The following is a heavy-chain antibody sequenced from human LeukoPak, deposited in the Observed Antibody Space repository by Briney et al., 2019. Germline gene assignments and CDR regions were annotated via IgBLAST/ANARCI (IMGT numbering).Heavy chain of an antibody. V-gene: IGHV3-30-3*01. J-gene: IGHJ4*02. CDR3: ARAYDSSWHNFDY. CDR1: GFTFSSYA. Sequence: GRSLRLSCSASGFTFSSYAMHWVRQAPGKGLEWVAVISYDESQKWYADSVKGRFTISRDISKNTLYLEMDSLRCEDTAVYYCARAYDSSWHNFDYWGQGSLVTVSS. CDR2: ISYDESQK. D-gene: IGHD6-13*01.